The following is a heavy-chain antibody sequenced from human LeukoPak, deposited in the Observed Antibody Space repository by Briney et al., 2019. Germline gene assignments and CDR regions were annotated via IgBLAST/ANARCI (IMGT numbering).Heavy chain of an antibody. V-gene: IGHV3-30*04. CDR2: ISYDGSNK. CDR1: GFIFSSYA. CDR3: AKRRGWFDP. Sequence: GGSLRLSCAASGFIFSSYAMHWVRRAPGKGLEWVALISYDGSNKYYADSVKGRFTISRDNSKNTLYLQMNSLRAEDTAVYYCAKRRGWFDPWGQGTLVTVSS. J-gene: IGHJ5*02. D-gene: IGHD6-25*01.